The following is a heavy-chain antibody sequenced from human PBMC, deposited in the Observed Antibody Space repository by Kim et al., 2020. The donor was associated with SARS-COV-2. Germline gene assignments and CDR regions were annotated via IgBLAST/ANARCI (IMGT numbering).Heavy chain of an antibody. CDR2: IYHSGST. CDR3: ARGLFGDFWSGYSYYFDY. Sequence: SETLSLTCAVSGGSISSGGYSWSWIRQPPGKGLEWIGYIYHSGSTYYNPSLKSRVTISVDRSKNQFSLKLSSVTAADTAVYYCARGLFGDFWSGYSYYFDYWGQGTLVTVSS. D-gene: IGHD3-3*01. J-gene: IGHJ4*02. CDR1: GGSISSGGYS. V-gene: IGHV4-30-2*01.